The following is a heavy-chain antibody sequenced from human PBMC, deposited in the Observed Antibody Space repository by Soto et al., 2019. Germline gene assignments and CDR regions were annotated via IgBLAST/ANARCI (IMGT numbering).Heavy chain of an antibody. V-gene: IGHV1-24*01. CDR3: ATVGTYYYDSSGYNFDY. D-gene: IGHD3-22*01. Sequence: ASVKVSCKVSGYTLTELSMHWVRQAPGKGLEWMGGFDPEDGETIYAQKFQGRVTMTEDTSTDTAYMELSSLRSEDTAVYYCATVGTYYYDSSGYNFDYWGQGTLVTVSS. J-gene: IGHJ4*02. CDR2: FDPEDGET. CDR1: GYTLTELS.